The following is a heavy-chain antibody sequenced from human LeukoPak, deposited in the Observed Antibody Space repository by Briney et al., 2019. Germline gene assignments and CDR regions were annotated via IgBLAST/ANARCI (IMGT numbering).Heavy chain of an antibody. V-gene: IGHV6-1*01. CDR2: TYYMSQWYN. CDR3: VRLVGNSWLDY. D-gene: IGHD6-13*01. Sequence: SQTLSLTCAISGDDVSTNKATWNWIRQSPSRGLEWLGRTYYMSQWYNDYALSVKCRITITPDTSTNQYSLNLNSVTPDDKAVYYCVRLVGNSWLDYWGQGTLVTVSS. CDR1: GDDVSTNKAT. J-gene: IGHJ4*02.